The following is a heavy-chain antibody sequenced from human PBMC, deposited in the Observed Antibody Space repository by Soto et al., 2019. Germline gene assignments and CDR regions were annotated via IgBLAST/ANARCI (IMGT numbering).Heavy chain of an antibody. CDR2: IYYSGTT. CDR1: GVSIITSYY. Sequence: QLQLQESGPGLVKSSETLSLTCSVSGVSIITSYYWAWIRQSPGKGLEWIGSIYYSGTTYYNPSLKSRVTIFVDTSKSQFSLMLGSVTAADTAVYYCARHDWARFYGMDGWGQGTTVTVSS. V-gene: IGHV4-39*01. J-gene: IGHJ6*02. CDR3: ARHDWARFYGMDG. D-gene: IGHD2-21*01.